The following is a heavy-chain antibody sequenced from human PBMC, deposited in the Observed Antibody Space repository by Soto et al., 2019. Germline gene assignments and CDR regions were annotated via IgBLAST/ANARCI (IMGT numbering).Heavy chain of an antibody. J-gene: IGHJ4*02. CDR3: ARHIKYYDFWSGISNDY. V-gene: IGHV4-39*01. CDR2: IYYSGST. D-gene: IGHD3-3*01. Sequence: PSETLSLTCTVSGGSISSSSYYWGWIRQPPGKGLEWIGSIYYSGSTYYNPSLKSRVTISVDTSKNQFSLKLSSVTAADTAVYYCARHIKYYDFWSGISNDYWGQGTLVTVSS. CDR1: GGSISSSSYY.